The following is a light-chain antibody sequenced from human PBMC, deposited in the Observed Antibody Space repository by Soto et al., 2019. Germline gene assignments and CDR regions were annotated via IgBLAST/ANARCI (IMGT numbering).Light chain of an antibody. J-gene: IGKJ1*01. CDR3: LQDYTYPWT. V-gene: IGKV1-6*01. CDR1: QAIRND. Sequence: ALPMTQSPSSLSASVGDRVTITCRASQAIRNDLGWYQQKPGKAPNLLIFGASNLLAGVPVRFSASGSGTNFTLTISNLQPEDFASYYCLQDYTYPWTFGQGTKVDI. CDR2: GAS.